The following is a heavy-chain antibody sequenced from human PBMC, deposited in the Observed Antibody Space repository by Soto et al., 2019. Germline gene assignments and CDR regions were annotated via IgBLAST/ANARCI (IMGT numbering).Heavy chain of an antibody. J-gene: IGHJ6*02. Sequence: GGSLRLSCAASGFTFSSYGMHWVRQAPGKGLEWVAVISYDGSNKYYADSVKGRFTISRDNSKNTLYLQMNSLRAEDTAVYYCAKDPSGIAAAAGTDVWGQGTTVTVSS. CDR2: ISYDGSNK. CDR1: GFTFSSYG. CDR3: AKDPSGIAAAAGTDV. D-gene: IGHD6-13*01. V-gene: IGHV3-30*18.